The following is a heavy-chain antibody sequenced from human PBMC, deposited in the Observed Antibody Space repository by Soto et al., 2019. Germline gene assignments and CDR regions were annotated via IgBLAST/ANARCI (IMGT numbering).Heavy chain of an antibody. J-gene: IGHJ4*02. D-gene: IGHD6-13*01. CDR2: ISYDGSNK. CDR3: ARFPTPSIAAAGTVDY. CDR1: GFTFSSYA. Sequence: QVQLVESGGGVVQPGRSLRLSCAASGFTFSSYAMHWVRQAPGKGLEWVAVISYDGSNKYYADSVKGRFTISRDNSKKALYLQMNSLRAEDTAVYYCARFPTPSIAAAGTVDYWGQGTLVTVSS. V-gene: IGHV3-30-3*01.